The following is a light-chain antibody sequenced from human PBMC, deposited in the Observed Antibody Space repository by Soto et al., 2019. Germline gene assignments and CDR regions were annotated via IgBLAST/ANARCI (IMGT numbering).Light chain of an antibody. V-gene: IGLV2-23*01. CDR2: EDS. Sequence: QSVLTQPASVSGSPGQSITISCTGTSSDVGSYNLVSWYQHHPGKAPKLMIYEDSKRPSGVSNRFSGSKSGNTASLTISGLQAEDEADYYCCSYAGSSLYVFGTGTKLTVL. J-gene: IGLJ1*01. CDR3: CSYAGSSLYV. CDR1: SSDVGSYNL.